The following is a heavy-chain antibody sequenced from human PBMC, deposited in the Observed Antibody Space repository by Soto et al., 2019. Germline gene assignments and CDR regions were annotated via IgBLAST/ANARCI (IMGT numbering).Heavy chain of an antibody. CDR3: TRGPESDY. J-gene: IGHJ4*02. CDR2: ISGGGDTI. D-gene: IGHD3-10*01. CDR1: GFTFSDYY. V-gene: IGHV3-11*01. Sequence: GGSLRLSCAASGFTFSDYYLNWIRQAPGKGLEWFSYISGGGDTIYYADSVKGRFTISRDNAKNSLYLQMNSLRAEDTAVYYCTRGPESDYWGQGTLVTVSS.